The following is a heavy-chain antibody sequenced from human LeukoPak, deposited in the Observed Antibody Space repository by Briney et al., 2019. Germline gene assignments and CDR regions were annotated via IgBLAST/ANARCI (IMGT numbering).Heavy chain of an antibody. CDR2: IVAGNGNT. V-gene: IGHV1-3*01. CDR3: ARGIQRESSNDAFDI. J-gene: IGHJ3*02. D-gene: IGHD6-13*01. CDR1: GYTFATYA. Sequence: ASVKVSCKASGYTFATYAIHWVRQAPGQGLEWMGWIVAGNGNTKYSQKFQGRVTVTGDTSASTAYMELSSLRSEDTAVYYCARGIQRESSNDAFDIWGQGTMVTVSS.